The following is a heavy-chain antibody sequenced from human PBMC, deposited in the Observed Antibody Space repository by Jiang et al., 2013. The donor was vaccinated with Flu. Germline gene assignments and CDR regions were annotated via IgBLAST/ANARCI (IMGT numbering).Heavy chain of an antibody. CDR3: ARDPSKADYYPYITYYFDD. V-gene: IGHV3-11*01. J-gene: IGHJ4*02. CDR2: MSGSGSSV. D-gene: IGHD2-21*02. Sequence: YMSGSGSSVYYADSVKGRFTISRDNAKKSLFLQMNSLRDEDTAVYYCARDPSKADYYPYITYYFDDWGQGTLVTVSS.